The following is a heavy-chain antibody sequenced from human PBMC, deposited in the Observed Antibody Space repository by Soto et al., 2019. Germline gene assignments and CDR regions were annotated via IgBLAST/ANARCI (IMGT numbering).Heavy chain of an antibody. CDR1: GGTFSSYA. CDR3: ARGGYCTNGVCYATYYYYYGMDV. V-gene: IGHV1-69*01. J-gene: IGHJ6*02. CDR2: IIPIFGTA. Sequence: QVQLVQSGAEVKKPGPSVKVSCKASGGTFSSYAISWVRQAPGQGLEWMGGIIPIFGTANYAQKFQGRVTLTADESTSTAYMELSSLRSEDTAVYYCARGGYCTNGVCYATYYYYYGMDVWGQGTTVTVSS. D-gene: IGHD2-8*01.